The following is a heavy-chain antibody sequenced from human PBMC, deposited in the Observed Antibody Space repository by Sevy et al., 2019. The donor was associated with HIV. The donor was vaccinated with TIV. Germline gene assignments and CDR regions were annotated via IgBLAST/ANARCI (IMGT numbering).Heavy chain of an antibody. CDR3: ARDRITYYYDSSGYYTSGYGMDV. CDR1: GFNVSSNY. V-gene: IGHV3-53*01. J-gene: IGHJ6*02. D-gene: IGHD3-22*01. Sequence: GGSLRLSCAASGFNVSSNYMNWVRQAPGKGLEWVSVIYRGDNTYYADSVKGRFTISRDTSKNTLYLQMNGLRAEETAVYYCARDRITYYYDSSGYYTSGYGMDVWGQGTTVTVSS. CDR2: IYRGDNT.